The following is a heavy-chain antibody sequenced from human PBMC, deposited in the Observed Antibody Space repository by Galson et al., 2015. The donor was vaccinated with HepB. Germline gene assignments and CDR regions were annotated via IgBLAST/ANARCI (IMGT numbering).Heavy chain of an antibody. CDR3: ARELPPSDY. CDR2: ISYDGSNK. D-gene: IGHD1-26*01. V-gene: IGHV3-30-3*01. CDR1: GFTFSSYA. J-gene: IGHJ4*02. Sequence: SLRLSCAASGFTFSSYAMHWVRQAPGKGLEWVAVISYDGSNKYYADSVKGRFTISRDNSKNTLYLQMNSLRAEDTAVYYCARELPPSDYSGPGTLVPAS.